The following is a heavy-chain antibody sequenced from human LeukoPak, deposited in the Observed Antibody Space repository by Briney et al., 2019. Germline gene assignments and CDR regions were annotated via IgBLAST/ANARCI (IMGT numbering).Heavy chain of an antibody. CDR3: AKCGTSSGFDY. D-gene: IGHD1/OR15-1a*01. J-gene: IGHJ4*02. Sequence: PGGSLRLSCAASEFTFSNYAMTWVRQAPGKGLEWVSAISGSGGSTYYADTVKGRFTISRDNSKNTLYLQMNSLRAEDTAVYYCAKCGTSSGFDYWGQGSLVTVSS. V-gene: IGHV3-23*01. CDR2: ISGSGGST. CDR1: EFTFSNYA.